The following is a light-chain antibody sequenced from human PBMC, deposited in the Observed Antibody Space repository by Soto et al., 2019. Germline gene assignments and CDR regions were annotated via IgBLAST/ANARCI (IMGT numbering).Light chain of an antibody. CDR3: CSYAGTYTVV. Sequence: QSALTQPRSVSGSPGQSVTISCTGTSSDVGDYNYVSWYQQHPGKAPKFIIYEVSKRPSGVHHRFSGSKSGNTASLTISGLQAEDEADYYCCSYAGTYTVVFGGGTKLTVL. J-gene: IGLJ2*01. CDR1: SSDVGDYNY. CDR2: EVS. V-gene: IGLV2-11*01.